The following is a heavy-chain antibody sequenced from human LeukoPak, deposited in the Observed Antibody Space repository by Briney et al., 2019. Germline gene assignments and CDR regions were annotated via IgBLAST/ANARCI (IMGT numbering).Heavy chain of an antibody. CDR3: ARGVRYYYDSSGYEDY. CDR1: GGSFSGYY. V-gene: IGHV4-34*01. Sequence: SETLCLTCAVYGGSFSGYYWSWIRQPPGEGLEWIGEINHSGSTNYNPSLKSRVTISVDTSKNQFSLKLSSVTAADTAVYYCARGVRYYYDSSGYEDYWGQGTLVTVSS. CDR2: INHSGST. J-gene: IGHJ4*02. D-gene: IGHD3-22*01.